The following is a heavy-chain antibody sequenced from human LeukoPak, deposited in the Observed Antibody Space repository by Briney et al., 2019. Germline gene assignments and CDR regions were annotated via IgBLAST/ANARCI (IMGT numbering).Heavy chain of an antibody. CDR3: ARDPPRESGNSYYFDY. Sequence: PSETLSLTCIVSGGSIGSSNYYWGWIRQSPGKGLEWIGSIYSRGSTYYNPSLKSRVIVSSDMSKNQFSLMLNSVTAADTAVYYCARDPPRESGNSYYFDYWGQGTLVTVSS. D-gene: IGHD2-15*01. CDR2: IYSRGST. V-gene: IGHV4-39*07. CDR1: GGSIGSSNYY. J-gene: IGHJ4*02.